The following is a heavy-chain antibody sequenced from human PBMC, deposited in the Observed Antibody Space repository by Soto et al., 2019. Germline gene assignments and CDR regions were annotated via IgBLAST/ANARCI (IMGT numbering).Heavy chain of an antibody. Sequence: EVQLVESGGGLGQPGGSLRLSCAASGFTFSSYDMHWVRQATGKGLEWVSASGTAGDTYYPGSVKGRFTISRENAKNSLYLQMNSLRAEDTAVYYCARVCSSTSCYSNPGPPYGMDVWGQGTTVTVSS. CDR1: GFTFSSYD. CDR3: ARVCSSTSCYSNPGPPYGMDV. D-gene: IGHD2-2*01. CDR2: SGTAGDT. J-gene: IGHJ6*02. V-gene: IGHV3-13*01.